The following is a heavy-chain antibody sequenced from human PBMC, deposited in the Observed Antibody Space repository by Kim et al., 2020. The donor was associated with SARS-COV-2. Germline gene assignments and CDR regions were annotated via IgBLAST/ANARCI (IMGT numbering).Heavy chain of an antibody. J-gene: IGHJ6*02. D-gene: IGHD4-4*01. V-gene: IGHV4-59*13. CDR1: GGSISSYY. CDR3: AREVYSNYLAYYGMDV. Sequence: SETLSLTCTVSGGSISSYYWSWIRQPPGKGLEWIGYIYYSGSTNYNPSLKSRVTISVDTSKNQFSLKLSSVTAADTAVYYCAREVYSNYLAYYGMDVWGQGTTVTVSS. CDR2: IYYSGST.